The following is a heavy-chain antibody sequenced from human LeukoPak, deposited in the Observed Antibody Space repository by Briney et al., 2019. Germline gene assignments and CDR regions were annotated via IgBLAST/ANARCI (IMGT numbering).Heavy chain of an antibody. D-gene: IGHD2-21*01. CDR2: INPNSGGT. Sequence: GASVKVSSKASGYTFTGYYMHWVRQAPGQGLEWMGWINPNSGGTNYAQKFQGRVTMTRDTSISTAYMELSRLRSDDTAVYYCAREVPTYCGGDCYLNHDAFDIWGQGTMVTVSS. V-gene: IGHV1-2*02. CDR1: GYTFTGYY. CDR3: AREVPTYCGGDCYLNHDAFDI. J-gene: IGHJ3*02.